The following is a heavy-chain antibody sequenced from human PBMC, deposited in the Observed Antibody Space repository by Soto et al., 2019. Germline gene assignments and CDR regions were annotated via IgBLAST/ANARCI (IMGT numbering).Heavy chain of an antibody. D-gene: IGHD3-16*01. Sequence: QVQLVQSGAEVQKPGSSGRVSCKASGTIFSSYTISWVRQAPGQGLAWLGRIIPILVETTSAEKFQGRVTRTADKSTNTAYMELNSLRLEDTAVYYCARGLGGRMDEWGHWTTVTVSS. V-gene: IGHV1-69*08. CDR2: IIPILVET. CDR1: GTIFSSYT. J-gene: IGHJ6*02. CDR3: ARGLGGRMDE.